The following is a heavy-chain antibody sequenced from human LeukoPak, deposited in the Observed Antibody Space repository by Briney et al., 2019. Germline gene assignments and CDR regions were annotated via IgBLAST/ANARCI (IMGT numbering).Heavy chain of an antibody. Sequence: QPGGSLRLSCAASGFTFSNYWMTWVRPAPGKGLEWVAGIWGSGGRTFYAQSVKGRFTISRDNAKNTAYLQMNSLTAEDTAVYHCAKLGVNDGIDIWGQGTMVTVSA. V-gene: IGHV3-23*01. CDR2: IWGSGGRT. D-gene: IGHD3-10*01. CDR3: AKLGVNDGIDI. J-gene: IGHJ3*02. CDR1: GFTFSNYW.